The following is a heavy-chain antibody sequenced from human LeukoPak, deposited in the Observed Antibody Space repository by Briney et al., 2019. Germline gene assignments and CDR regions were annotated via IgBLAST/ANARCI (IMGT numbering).Heavy chain of an antibody. CDR2: ISYDGSNK. D-gene: IGHD6-13*01. CDR1: GFTFSSYA. CDR3: AKDLDSSSWPYWYFDL. V-gene: IGHV3-30-3*01. Sequence: GGSLRLSCAASGFTFSSYAMHWVRQAPGKGLEWVAVISYDGSNKYYADSVKGRFTISRDNSKNTLYLQMNSLRAEDTAVYYCAKDLDSSSWPYWYFDLWGRGTLVTVSS. J-gene: IGHJ2*01.